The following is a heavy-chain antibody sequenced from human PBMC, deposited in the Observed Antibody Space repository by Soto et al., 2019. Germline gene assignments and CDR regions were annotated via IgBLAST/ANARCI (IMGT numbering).Heavy chain of an antibody. Sequence: SETLSLTCAVSDDSFSGYYWSWIRQPPGKGLEWIGEINHSGRTYYNPSLMSRVTISVDTSKNHFSLKLSSVTAADTAMYYCARGGSSTWYYLDYWGQGTLVTVSS. CDR3: ARGGSSTWYYLDY. CDR2: INHSGRT. V-gene: IGHV4-34*01. CDR1: DDSFSGYY. J-gene: IGHJ4*02. D-gene: IGHD6-13*01.